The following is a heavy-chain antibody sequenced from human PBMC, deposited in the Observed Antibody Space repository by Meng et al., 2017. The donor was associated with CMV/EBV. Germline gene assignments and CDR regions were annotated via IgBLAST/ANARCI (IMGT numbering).Heavy chain of an antibody. CDR2: ISSSGSTI. D-gene: IGHD1-26*01. V-gene: IGHV3-11*01. Sequence: GESLKISCAASGFTFSDYYMSWIRQAPGKGLEWVSYISSSGSTIYYADSVKGRFTISRDNAKNSLYLQMNSLRAEDTAVYYCARESGSYSYLVDYWGQGTLVTVSS. CDR3: ARESGSYSYLVDY. CDR1: GFTFSDYY. J-gene: IGHJ4*02.